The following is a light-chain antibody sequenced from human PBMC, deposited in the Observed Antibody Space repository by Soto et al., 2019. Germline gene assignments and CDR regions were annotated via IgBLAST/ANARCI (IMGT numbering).Light chain of an antibody. Sequence: QSALTQPASVSGSPGQSIAISCTGTSSDVGGHNYVSWYQQHPGKAPKLIIYDVTNRPSGVSNRFSGSKSGNTASLTISGLQAEDEADYYCGSYTSSSTYVFGTGTKVTVL. J-gene: IGLJ1*01. CDR3: GSYTSSSTYV. CDR1: SSDVGGHNY. V-gene: IGLV2-14*01. CDR2: DVT.